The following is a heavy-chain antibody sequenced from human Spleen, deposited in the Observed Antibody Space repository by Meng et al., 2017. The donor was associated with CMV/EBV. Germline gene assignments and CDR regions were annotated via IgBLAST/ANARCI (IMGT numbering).Heavy chain of an antibody. V-gene: IGHV3-11*01. Sequence: SRFSFSNYHINWIRQAPGKGLEWLSYISGSGSVRKYADSVKGRFTISRDNAKNSLFLQMNSLRAEDTAMYYCTRDLYYDVYPNWFDPWGQGTLVTVSS. CDR1: RFSFSNYH. CDR2: ISGSGSVR. CDR3: TRDLYYDVYPNWFDP. J-gene: IGHJ5*02. D-gene: IGHD3-3*01.